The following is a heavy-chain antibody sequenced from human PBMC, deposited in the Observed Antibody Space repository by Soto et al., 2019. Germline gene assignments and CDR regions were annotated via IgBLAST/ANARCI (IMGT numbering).Heavy chain of an antibody. V-gene: IGHV4-31*03. Sequence: SETLSLTCTVSGGSISSGGYYWSWIRQHPGKGLEWIGYIYYSGSTYYNPSLKSRVTISVDTSKNQFSLKLSSVTAADTAVYYCAGMGGGYCSSTSCYKIGKDGMDVWGQGTTVTVSS. CDR3: AGMGGGYCSSTSCYKIGKDGMDV. D-gene: IGHD2-2*02. CDR1: GGSISSGGYY. J-gene: IGHJ6*02. CDR2: IYYSGST.